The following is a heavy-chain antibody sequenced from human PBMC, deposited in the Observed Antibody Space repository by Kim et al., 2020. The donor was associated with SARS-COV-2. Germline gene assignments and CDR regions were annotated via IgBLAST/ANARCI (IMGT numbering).Heavy chain of an antibody. Sequence: SETLSLTCAVYGGSFSGYYWSWIRQPPGKGLEWIGEINHSGSTNYNPSLKSRVTISVDTSKNQFSLKLSSVTAADTAVYYCARSPALSGARWFDPWGQGTLVTVSS. V-gene: IGHV4-34*01. CDR3: ARSPALSGARWFDP. CDR1: GGSFSGYY. J-gene: IGHJ5*02. CDR2: INHSGST. D-gene: IGHD5-12*01.